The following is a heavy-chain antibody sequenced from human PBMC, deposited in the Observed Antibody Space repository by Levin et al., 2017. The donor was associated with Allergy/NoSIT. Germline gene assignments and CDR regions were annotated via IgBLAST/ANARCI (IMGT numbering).Heavy chain of an antibody. J-gene: IGHJ5*02. V-gene: IGHV3-74*01. CDR1: GFTFSNYW. D-gene: IGHD2/OR15-2a*01. Sequence: GGSLRLSCAASGFTFSNYWMHWVRQAPGKGLVWVSHINSDGSNTNYADSVKGRFTISRDNAKNTLYLQMNSLRDEDTAVYYCARGGCISTSWLDNWGQGTLVTVSP. CDR2: INSDGSNT. CDR3: ARGGCISTSWLDN.